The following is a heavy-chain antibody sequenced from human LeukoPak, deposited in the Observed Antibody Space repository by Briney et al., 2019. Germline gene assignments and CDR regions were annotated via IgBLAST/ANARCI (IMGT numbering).Heavy chain of an antibody. CDR1: GGSISSYY. CDR2: IYYSGST. D-gene: IGHD5-18*01. V-gene: IGHV4-59*01. Sequence: SETLSLTCTVSGGSISSYYWSWIRQPPGKGLEWIGYIYYSGSTNYNPSLRSRVTISVDTSKNQFSLKLGSVTAADTAVYYCARGRGYSYGLGGWYFDLWGRGTLVTVSS. J-gene: IGHJ2*01. CDR3: ARGRGYSYGLGGWYFDL.